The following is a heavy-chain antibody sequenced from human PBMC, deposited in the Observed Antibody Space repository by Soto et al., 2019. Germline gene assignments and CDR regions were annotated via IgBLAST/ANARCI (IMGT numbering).Heavy chain of an antibody. CDR2: ISWNSGSI. CDR3: AKASSIAAPIGY. Sequence: DVQLVESGGGLVQPGRSLRLSCAASGFTFDDYAMHWVRQAPGKGLEWVSGISWNSGSIGYADSVKGRFTISRDNAKNSLYLQMNSLRAEDTALYYCAKASSIAAPIGYWGQGTLVTVSS. CDR1: GFTFDDYA. V-gene: IGHV3-9*01. D-gene: IGHD6-6*01. J-gene: IGHJ4*02.